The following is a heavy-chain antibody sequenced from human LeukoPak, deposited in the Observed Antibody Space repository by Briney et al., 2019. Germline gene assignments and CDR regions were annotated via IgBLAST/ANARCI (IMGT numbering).Heavy chain of an antibody. CDR3: TRVRLGAATWYFDY. J-gene: IGHJ4*02. CDR2: IRNKANSYGK. CDR1: GFSFSDHY. D-gene: IGHD6-25*01. V-gene: IGHV3-72*01. Sequence: GGSLRLSCAASGFSFSDHYMDWVRQAPGKGLEWVGRIRNKANSYGKEYAASVKGRFTISTDNSKASLYLQMNSLKFEDTSLYYCTRVRLGAATWYFDYWGQGTLVTVSS.